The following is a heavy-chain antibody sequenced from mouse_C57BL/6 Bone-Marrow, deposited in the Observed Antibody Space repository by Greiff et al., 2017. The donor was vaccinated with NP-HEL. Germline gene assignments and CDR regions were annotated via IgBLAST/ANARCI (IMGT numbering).Heavy chain of an antibody. CDR3: VRDRYYAMDY. V-gene: IGHV10-3*01. CDR1: GFTFNTYA. J-gene: IGHJ4*01. CDR2: IRSKSSNYAT. Sequence: EVQLVESGGGLVQPKGSLKLSCAASGFTFNTYAMHWVRQAPGKGLEWVARIRSKSSNYATYYADSVKDRFTISRDDSQNTLYLQMNHLKTEDTTMYYFVRDRYYAMDYWGQGTSVTVSS.